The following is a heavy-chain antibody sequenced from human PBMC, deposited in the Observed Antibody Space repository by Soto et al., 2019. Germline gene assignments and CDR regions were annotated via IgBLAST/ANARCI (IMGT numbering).Heavy chain of an antibody. Sequence: GASVKVSCKASGYTFTSYYMHWVRQAPGQGLEWMGRIIPILGIANYAQKFQGRVTITADKSTSTAYMELSSLRSEDTAVYYCVKGEYYYDGSAYYPFDYWGQGRMVTVSS. CDR2: IIPILGIA. CDR1: GYTFTSYY. D-gene: IGHD3-22*01. CDR3: VKGEYYYDGSAYYPFDY. J-gene: IGHJ4*02. V-gene: IGHV1-69*04.